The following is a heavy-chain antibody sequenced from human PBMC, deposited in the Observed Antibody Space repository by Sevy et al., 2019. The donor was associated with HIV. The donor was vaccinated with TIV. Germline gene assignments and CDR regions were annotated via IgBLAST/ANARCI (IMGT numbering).Heavy chain of an antibody. D-gene: IGHD6-13*01. CDR2: ISYDGSNK. CDR3: ARDDRSGYSSTYGMDV. CDR1: GFTFSSYA. V-gene: IGHV3-30*04. Sequence: GGSLRLSCAASGFTFSSYAMHWVRQAPGKGLEWVAVISYDGSNKYYADSVKGRFNITRDNSKNRLYVQMNSVRAEDRAVYYCARDDRSGYSSTYGMDVWGQGTTVTVSS. J-gene: IGHJ6*02.